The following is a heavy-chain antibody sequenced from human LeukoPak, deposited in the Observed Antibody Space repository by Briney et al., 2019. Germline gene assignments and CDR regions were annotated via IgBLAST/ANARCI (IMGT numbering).Heavy chain of an antibody. V-gene: IGHV1-69*05. CDR3: ARGSYDILTGYQQKYYFDY. Sequence: SVKVSCKASGGTFSSYAISWVRQAPGQGLEWMGGIIPIFGTANYAQKFQGRVTITTDESTSTAYMELSSLRSEDTAVYYCARGSYDILTGYQQKYYFDYWGQGTLVTVSS. J-gene: IGHJ4*02. CDR2: IIPIFGTA. D-gene: IGHD3-9*01. CDR1: GGTFSSYA.